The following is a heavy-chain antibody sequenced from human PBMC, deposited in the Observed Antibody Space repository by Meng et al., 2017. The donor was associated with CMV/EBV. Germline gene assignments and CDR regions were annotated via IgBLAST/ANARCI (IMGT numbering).Heavy chain of an antibody. V-gene: IGHV3-48*01. CDR3: MGYCSGGSCYFYGMDV. Sequence: GESLKISCAASGFTFSSYSMNWVRQAPGKGLEWVSYISSSSSTIYYADSVKGRFTISRDNSKNTLYLQMNSLRAEDTAVYYCMGYCSGGSCYFYGMDVWGQGTTVTVSS. J-gene: IGHJ6*02. CDR2: ISSSSSTI. D-gene: IGHD2-15*01. CDR1: GFTFSSYS.